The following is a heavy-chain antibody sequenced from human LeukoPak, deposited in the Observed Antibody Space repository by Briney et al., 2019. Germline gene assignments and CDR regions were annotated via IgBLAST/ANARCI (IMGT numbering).Heavy chain of an antibody. D-gene: IGHD5-24*01. Sequence: GGSLRLSCAASGFTFSSYGMHWVRQAPGKGLEWVAFIRYDGSSKYYADSVKGRFTISRDNSKNTLYLQMNSLRAEDTAVYYCAKEVKMATIRVYFDYWGQGTLVTVSS. CDR1: GFTFSSYG. CDR3: AKEVKMATIRVYFDY. J-gene: IGHJ4*02. V-gene: IGHV3-30*02. CDR2: IRYDGSSK.